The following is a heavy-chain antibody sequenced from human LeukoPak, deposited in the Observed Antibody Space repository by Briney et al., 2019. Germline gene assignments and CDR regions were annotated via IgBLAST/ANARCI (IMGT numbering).Heavy chain of an antibody. V-gene: IGHV1-69*05. CDR3: ARDPSTGYYYDSSGYFDY. Sequence: SVKVSCKASGGTFSSYAISWVRQAPGQGLEWMGGIIPIFGTANYAQKFQGRVTITTDESTSTAYMELSSLRSEDTAVYYCARDPSTGYYYDSSGYFDYWGLGTLVTVSS. D-gene: IGHD3-22*01. J-gene: IGHJ4*02. CDR2: IIPIFGTA. CDR1: GGTFSSYA.